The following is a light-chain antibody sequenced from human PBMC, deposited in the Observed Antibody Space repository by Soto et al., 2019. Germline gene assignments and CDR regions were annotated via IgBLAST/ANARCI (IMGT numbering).Light chain of an antibody. CDR2: GAS. V-gene: IGKV3-15*01. CDR3: QQYDNWPPTT. Sequence: EIVMTQSPATLSVSPGERATLSCRASQSISSNLAWYQQKPGQAPRLLIYGASTRATGLPARFSGSGSGTEFTLTISSLQSEDFAVYYCQQYDNWPPTTFGQGTKVDIK. CDR1: QSISSN. J-gene: IGKJ1*01.